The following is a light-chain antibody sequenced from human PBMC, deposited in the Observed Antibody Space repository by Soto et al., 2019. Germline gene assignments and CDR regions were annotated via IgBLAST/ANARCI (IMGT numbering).Light chain of an antibody. J-gene: IGKJ1*01. V-gene: IGKV3-15*01. Sequence: EIVMTQSPATLSVSPGERATLSCRASQSVSSNLAWYQQNPGQAPRLLIYGASTRATGIPARFSGSGSGTEFTLTISSLQSEDFAVYYCQQYNNWPPHWTFGQGTKVDI. CDR2: GAS. CDR1: QSVSSN. CDR3: QQYNNWPPHWT.